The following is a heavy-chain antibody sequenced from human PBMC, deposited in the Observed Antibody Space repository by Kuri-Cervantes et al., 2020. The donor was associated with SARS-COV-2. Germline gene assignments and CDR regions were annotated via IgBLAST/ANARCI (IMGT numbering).Heavy chain of an antibody. D-gene: IGHD1-26*01. J-gene: IGHJ4*02. CDR3: ARGAWVGVTSPLDS. CDR2: ISSSTSTK. CDR1: GFLFSDYY. Sequence: GESLKISCTASGFLFSDYYMTWIRRAPGKGLEWVSDISSSTSTKYYVGSVKGRFTICRDKARRSLYLQMDSLRVEDTAVYFCARGAWVGVTSPLDSWGQGTLVTVSS. V-gene: IGHV3-11*04.